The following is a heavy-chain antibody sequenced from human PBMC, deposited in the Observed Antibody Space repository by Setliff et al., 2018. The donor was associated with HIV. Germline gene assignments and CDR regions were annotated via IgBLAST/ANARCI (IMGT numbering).Heavy chain of an antibody. V-gene: IGHV4-30-4*08. J-gene: IGHJ3*02. CDR2: IYYSGST. CDR3: ASEVDVVTTSDAFDI. Sequence: SETLSLTCTVSGGSISSDDYYWNWIRQPPGKGLEWTGYIYYSGSTYYNPSLKSRVTISVDTSMNQFSLKLNSVTAADTAVYYCASEVDVVTTSDAFDIWGQGTMGTVAS. D-gene: IGHD2-21*02. CDR1: GGSISSDDYY.